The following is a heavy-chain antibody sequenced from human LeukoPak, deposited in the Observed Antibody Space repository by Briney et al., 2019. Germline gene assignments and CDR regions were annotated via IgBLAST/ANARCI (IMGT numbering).Heavy chain of an antibody. CDR2: IYYSGST. D-gene: IGHD3-3*01. V-gene: IGHV4-38-2*01. Sequence: SETLSLTCAVSGYSISSSYYWGWIRQPPGKGLEWIGSIYYSGSTYYNPSLKSRVTISVDTSKNQFSLKLNSVTAADTAVYYCARHDVTIFGVVSATHFDYWGQGTLVTVSS. CDR1: GYSISSSYY. CDR3: ARHDVTIFGVVSATHFDY. J-gene: IGHJ4*02.